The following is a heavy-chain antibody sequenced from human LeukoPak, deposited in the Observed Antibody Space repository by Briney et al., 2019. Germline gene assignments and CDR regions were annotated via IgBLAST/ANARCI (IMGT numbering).Heavy chain of an antibody. Sequence: PGGSLRLSCAASGFTVSSTYMSWVRQAPGKGLEWVSVIYSGGTTYYADSVKGRLTISRDNSKNTLYLQMNSLRVEDTAVYYCASGTQLWHGGYWGQGTLVTVSS. CDR3: ASGTQLWHGGY. V-gene: IGHV3-66*02. CDR1: GFTVSSTY. CDR2: IYSGGTT. D-gene: IGHD5-18*01. J-gene: IGHJ4*02.